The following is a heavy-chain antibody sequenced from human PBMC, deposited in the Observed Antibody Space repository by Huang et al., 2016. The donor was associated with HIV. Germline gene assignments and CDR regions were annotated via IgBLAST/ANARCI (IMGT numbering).Heavy chain of an antibody. J-gene: IGHJ4*02. D-gene: IGHD3-10*01. CDR2: ITAGGDAT. CDR3: AKSTAFRGGRFDY. V-gene: IGHV3-23*01. Sequence: EVQLLESGGGLVEPGGSLRLSCAASGFTFSSYAMNWVSQAPGKGLEWVSGITAGGDATDYGDSVKGRFTVSRDNSKYTLFLQMNSLRAADTAVYYCAKSTAFRGGRFDYWGQGTQVTVSS. CDR1: GFTFSSYA.